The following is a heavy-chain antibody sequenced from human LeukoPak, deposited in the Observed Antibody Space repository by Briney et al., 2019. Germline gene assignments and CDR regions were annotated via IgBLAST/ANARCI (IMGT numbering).Heavy chain of an antibody. D-gene: IGHD3-22*01. CDR3: ATGRIYYDSSGYYQLDY. Sequence: ASVKVSCKVSGYTLTELSMHWMRQAPGKGLEWMGGFDPEDGETIYAQKFQGRVTMTEDTSTDTAYMELSSLRSEDTAVYYCATGRIYYDSSGYYQLDYWGQGTLVTVSS. J-gene: IGHJ4*02. V-gene: IGHV1-24*01. CDR1: GYTLTELS. CDR2: FDPEDGET.